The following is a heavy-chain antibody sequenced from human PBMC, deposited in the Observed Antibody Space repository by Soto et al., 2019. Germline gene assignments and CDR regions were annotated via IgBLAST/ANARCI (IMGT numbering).Heavy chain of an antibody. J-gene: IGHJ4*02. Sequence: QVQLQESGPGLVKPSQTLSLTCTVSVGSISSGGYYWSWIRQHPGKGLEWIGYIYYSGSTYYNPSLKSRVTISVDTSKNQFSLKLSSVTAADTAVYYCARVSDIVATPTYFDYWGQGTLVTVSS. CDR2: IYYSGST. CDR1: VGSISSGGYY. CDR3: ARVSDIVATPTYFDY. V-gene: IGHV4-31*03. D-gene: IGHD5-12*01.